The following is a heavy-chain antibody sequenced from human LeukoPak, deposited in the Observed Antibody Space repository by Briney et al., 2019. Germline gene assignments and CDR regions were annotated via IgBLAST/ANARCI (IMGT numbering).Heavy chain of an antibody. Sequence: PSETLSLTCAVYGGSFSGYYWSWIRQPPGKGLERIGEINHSGSTNYNPSLKSRVTISVDTSKNQFSLKLSSVTAADTAVYYCARGKLWFGELLSANDYWGQGTLVTVSS. J-gene: IGHJ4*02. CDR1: GGSFSGYY. V-gene: IGHV4-34*01. CDR2: INHSGST. CDR3: ARGKLWFGELLSANDY. D-gene: IGHD3-10*01.